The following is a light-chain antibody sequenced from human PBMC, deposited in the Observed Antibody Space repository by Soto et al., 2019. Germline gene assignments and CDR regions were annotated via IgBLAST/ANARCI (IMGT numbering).Light chain of an antibody. V-gene: IGLV1-44*01. CDR2: SDN. J-gene: IGLJ2*01. CDR3: AAWDDRQGE. CDR1: WSNIGSKT. Sequence: QSVLTQPPSASGAPGQRVTISCSGSWSNIGSKTVNWYQHVPGTAPKLLIFSDNQRPSGVPERFSGSKSDTSASLAISGLQSEDEATYYCAAWDDRQGEFGGGTKLTVL.